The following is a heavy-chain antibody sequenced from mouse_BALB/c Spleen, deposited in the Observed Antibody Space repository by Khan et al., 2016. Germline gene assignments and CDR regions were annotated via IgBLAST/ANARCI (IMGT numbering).Heavy chain of an antibody. CDR3: ARGYYDYGY. V-gene: IGHV5-6-5*01. Sequence: EVERVESGGGLVKPGGSLNLSCAASGFTFSSYAMSWVRQTPEKRLEWVASISSGGSTYYPDSAKGRFTISRHNASNILYLQMSSLRSEDTAMYYCARGYYDYGYWGQGTTLTVSS. D-gene: IGHD2-4*01. CDR1: GFTFSSYA. J-gene: IGHJ2*01. CDR2: ISSGGST.